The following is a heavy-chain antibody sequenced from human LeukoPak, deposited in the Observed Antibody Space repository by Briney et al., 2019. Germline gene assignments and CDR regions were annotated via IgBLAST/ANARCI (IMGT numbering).Heavy chain of an antibody. CDR2: IYYSGST. V-gene: IGHV4-59*01. D-gene: IGHD4-17*01. CDR3: ARVTVTYAFDY. J-gene: IGHJ4*02. CDR1: GGSISSYY. Sequence: PSETLSLTCTVSGGSISSYYWSWIRQPPGKGLEWIGYIYYSGSTNYNPSLKSRVTISVDTSKNQFSLKLSSVTAADTAVYYCARVTVTYAFDYWGQGTLVTVSS.